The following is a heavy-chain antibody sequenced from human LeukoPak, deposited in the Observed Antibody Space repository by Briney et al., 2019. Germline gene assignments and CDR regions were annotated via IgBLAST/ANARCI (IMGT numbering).Heavy chain of an antibody. D-gene: IGHD6-13*01. CDR1: GFTFSSYS. V-gene: IGHV3-21*01. CDR3: ARDLIAAAVNYYYYGMDV. J-gene: IGHJ6*04. Sequence: GGSLRLSCAASGFTFSSYSMNWVRQAPGKGLEWVSSISSSSSYIYYADSVKGRFTIPRDNAKNSLYLQMNSLRAEDTAVYYCARDLIAAAVNYYYYGMDVWGKGTTVTVSS. CDR2: ISSSSSYI.